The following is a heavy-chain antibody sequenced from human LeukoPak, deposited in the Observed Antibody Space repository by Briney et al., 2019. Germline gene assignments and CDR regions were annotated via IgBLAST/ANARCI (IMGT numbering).Heavy chain of an antibody. D-gene: IGHD2-2*01. CDR2: ISWNSGSI. CDR1: GFTFDDYA. Sequence: SGGSLRLSCAASGFTFDDYAMHWVRQAPGKGLEWVSGISWNSGSIGYADSVKGRFTISRDNAKNSLYLQMNSLRAEDMALYYCAKGYCSSTSCYEFDYWGQGTLVTVSS. J-gene: IGHJ4*02. CDR3: AKGYCSSTSCYEFDY. V-gene: IGHV3-9*03.